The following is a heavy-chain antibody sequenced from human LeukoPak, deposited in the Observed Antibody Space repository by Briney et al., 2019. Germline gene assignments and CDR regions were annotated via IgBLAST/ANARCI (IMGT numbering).Heavy chain of an antibody. J-gene: IGHJ4*02. CDR1: GGSISTYY. CDR2: IHTSGST. Sequence: SETLSLTCTVSGGSISTYYWSWIRQPAGKGLEWIGRIHTSGSTNYNPSLKSRVTMSVDTSKNQFSLKLSSVTAADTAVYYCARENYYYGPGGVDYWGQGTLVTVSS. CDR3: ARENYYYGPGGVDY. D-gene: IGHD3-10*01. V-gene: IGHV4-4*07.